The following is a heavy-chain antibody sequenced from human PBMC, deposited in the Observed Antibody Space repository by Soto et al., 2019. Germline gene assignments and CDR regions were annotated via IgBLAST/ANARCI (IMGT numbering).Heavy chain of an antibody. CDR3: ARDVAYYDILTGYSPLYYYYMDV. CDR1: GFTFSSYW. D-gene: IGHD3-9*01. J-gene: IGHJ6*03. V-gene: IGHV3-74*01. CDR2: INSDGSST. Sequence: GGSLRLSCAASGFTFSSYWMHWVRQAPGKGLVWVSRINSDGSSTSYADSVKGRFTISRDNAKNTLYLQMNSLRAEDTAVYYCARDVAYYDILTGYSPLYYYYMDVWGKGTTVTVSS.